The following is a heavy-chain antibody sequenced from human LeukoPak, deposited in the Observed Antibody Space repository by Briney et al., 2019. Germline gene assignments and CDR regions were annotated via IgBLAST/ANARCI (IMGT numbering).Heavy chain of an antibody. D-gene: IGHD2-21*01. J-gene: IGHJ3*02. CDR2: IYTGGNT. V-gene: IGHV3-53*01. CDR1: GFTISSNY. Sequence: PGGSLRLSCAVSGFTISSNYMTWVRQAPGKGLEWVSVIYTGGNTYYTDSVRGRFTIARDNSKNTLYLQMSSLRAEDTAVYYCARDNYILRAFDIWGQGTMVTVSS. CDR3: ARDNYILRAFDI.